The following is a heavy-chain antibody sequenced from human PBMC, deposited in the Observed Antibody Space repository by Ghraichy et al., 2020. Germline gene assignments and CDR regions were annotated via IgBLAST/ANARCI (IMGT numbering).Heavy chain of an antibody. J-gene: IGHJ6*02. V-gene: IGHV1-2*02. CDR3: AAIFSYCGGDCADYYYYGMDV. D-gene: IGHD2-21*02. CDR1: GYTFTGYY. Sequence: ASVKVSCKASGYTFTGYYMHWVRQAPGQGLEWMGWINPNSGGTNYAQKFQGRVTMTRDTSISTAYMELSRLRSDDTAVYYCAAIFSYCGGDCADYYYYGMDVWGQGTTGTVSS. CDR2: INPNSGGT.